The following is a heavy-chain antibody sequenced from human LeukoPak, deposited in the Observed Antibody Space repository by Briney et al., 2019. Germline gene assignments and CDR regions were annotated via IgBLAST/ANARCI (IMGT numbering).Heavy chain of an antibody. J-gene: IGHJ4*02. CDR2: INHSGST. V-gene: IGHV4-34*01. Sequence: SVTLSLTCAVYGGSFSGYYWSWIRQPPGKGLEWIGEINHSGSTNYNPSLKSRVTISVDTSKNQFSLKLSSVTAADTAVYYCARRARYSSSWFPKYFDYWGQGTLVTVSS. CDR3: ARRARYSSSWFPKYFDY. CDR1: GGSFSGYY. D-gene: IGHD6-13*01.